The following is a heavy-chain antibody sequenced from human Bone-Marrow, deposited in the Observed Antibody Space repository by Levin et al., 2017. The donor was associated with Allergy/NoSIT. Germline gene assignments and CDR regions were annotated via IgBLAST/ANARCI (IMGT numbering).Heavy chain of an antibody. CDR2: IKDDGTEK. J-gene: IGHJ4*02. V-gene: IGHV3-7*01. Sequence: GGSLRLSCATSGFAFSSFWMGWVRQAPGKGLEWVANIKDDGTEKYYVDSVRGRFSISRDNALNSLYLQMSSLRAEDTAVYYCMRAGRGSPNDADYWGRGTLVTVSA. CDR1: GFAFSSFW. CDR3: MRAGRGSPNDADY. D-gene: IGHD5-12*01.